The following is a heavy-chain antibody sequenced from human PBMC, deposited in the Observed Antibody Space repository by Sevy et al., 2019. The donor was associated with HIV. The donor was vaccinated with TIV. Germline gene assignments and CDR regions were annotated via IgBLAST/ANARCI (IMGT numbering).Heavy chain of an antibody. Sequence: SETLSLSCTVSGDSISGYYWSWIRQPPGKGLEWIGYIYYTRSTNHNPSLKSRVTISKDTSKNQFSLKLSSVTAADTAVYYCARGNPQHYYGMDVWGQGTTVTVSS. V-gene: IGHV4-59*01. CDR2: IYYTRST. J-gene: IGHJ6*02. CDR1: GDSISGYY. CDR3: ARGNPQHYYGMDV.